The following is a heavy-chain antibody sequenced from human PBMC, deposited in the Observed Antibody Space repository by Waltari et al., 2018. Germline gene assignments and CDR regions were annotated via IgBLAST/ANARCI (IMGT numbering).Heavy chain of an antibody. CDR2: INNSGST. J-gene: IGHJ4*02. Sequence: QVQLQQWGAGLLKPSETLSLTCAVYGGSFSGYYWSWIRQPPGNGLEWIGEINNSGSTNYNPSLKSRVTISVDTSKNQFSLKLSSVTAADTAVYYCARGDYGVSFDYWGQGTLVTVSS. CDR1: GGSFSGYY. CDR3: ARGDYGVSFDY. V-gene: IGHV4-34*01. D-gene: IGHD4-17*01.